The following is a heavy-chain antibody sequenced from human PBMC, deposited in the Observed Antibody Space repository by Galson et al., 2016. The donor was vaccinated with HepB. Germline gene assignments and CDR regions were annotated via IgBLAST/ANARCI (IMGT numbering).Heavy chain of an antibody. Sequence: SETLSLTCGVYNGSFSGYLWSWIRQSPGTGLEWIGEINDGGTTSYNPSLKSRVAISEDTSKSQFSLSLSSVTAADTAVYYCARRPRYYFGSGNSPRYVFDMWGQGTMVTVSS. D-gene: IGHD3-10*01. V-gene: IGHV4-34*01. CDR1: NGSFSGYL. J-gene: IGHJ3*02. CDR2: INDGGTT. CDR3: ARRPRYYFGSGNSPRYVFDM.